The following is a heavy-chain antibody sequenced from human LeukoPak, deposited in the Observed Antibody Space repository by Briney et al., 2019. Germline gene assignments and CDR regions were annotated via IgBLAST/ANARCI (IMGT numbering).Heavy chain of an antibody. Sequence: GGSLRLFCAASGFTFSNYEMNWVRQAPGKGLEWVSYISSSSGSAIYYADSVKGRFTISRDNAKNSLYLQMNSLRAEDTAVYYCARDSSGWYYFDYWGQGTLVTVSS. J-gene: IGHJ4*02. CDR1: GFTFSNYE. CDR2: ISSSSGSAI. CDR3: ARDSSGWYYFDY. V-gene: IGHV3-48*03. D-gene: IGHD6-19*01.